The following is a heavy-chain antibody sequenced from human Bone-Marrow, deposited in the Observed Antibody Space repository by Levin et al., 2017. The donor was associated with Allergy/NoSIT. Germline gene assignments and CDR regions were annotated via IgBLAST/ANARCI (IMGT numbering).Heavy chain of an antibody. J-gene: IGHJ4*02. V-gene: IGHV3-30*04. CDR1: GFTFRNHA. Sequence: PGGSLRLSCAAHGFTFRNHAMYWVRQAPGKGLEWVAGISYDGRNEYYADAVKGRFIVSRDNSKNILYVEMNSLRIEDTAIYYCAREGTGDFFGYFDQWGQGTLVTVSP. CDR3: AREGTGDFFGYFDQ. D-gene: IGHD1-14*01. CDR2: ISYDGRNE.